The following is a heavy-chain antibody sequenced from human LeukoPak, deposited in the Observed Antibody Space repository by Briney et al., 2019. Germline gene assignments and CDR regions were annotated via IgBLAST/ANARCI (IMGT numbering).Heavy chain of an antibody. CDR1: GYTFTSYD. J-gene: IGHJ4*02. CDR3: ARSSRYCSGVSCLYYFDY. Sequence: ASVKVSCKASGYTFTSYDINWVQQATGQGLEWMGWMNPNSGNTVYAQKFQGRVTMTRNTSISTDYMELNSLRSEDTAVYYCARSSRYCSGVSCLYYFDYWGQGALVTVSS. D-gene: IGHD2-15*01. V-gene: IGHV1-8*01. CDR2: MNPNSGNT.